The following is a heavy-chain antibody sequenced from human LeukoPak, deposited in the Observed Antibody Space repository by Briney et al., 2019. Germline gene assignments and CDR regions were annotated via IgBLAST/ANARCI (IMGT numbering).Heavy chain of an antibody. CDR2: IYYSGST. V-gene: IGHV4-59*01. J-gene: IGHJ4*02. CDR3: ARVIAVAGTFFDY. Sequence: SETLSLTCTVSGGSISSYYWSWIRQPPGKGLEWIGYIYYSGSTTYNPSLKSRVTISVDTSKNQFSLKLSSVTAADTAVYYCARVIAVAGTFFDYWGQGTLVTVSS. CDR1: GGSISSYY. D-gene: IGHD6-19*01.